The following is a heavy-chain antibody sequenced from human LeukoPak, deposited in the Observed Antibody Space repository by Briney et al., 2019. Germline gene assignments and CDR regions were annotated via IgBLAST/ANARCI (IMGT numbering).Heavy chain of an antibody. V-gene: IGHV3-53*01. CDR1: GFTVSSNY. CDR2: IYSGGST. Sequence: GGSLRLSCAASGFTVSSNYMSWVRQAPGKGLGWVSVIYSGGSTYYADSVKGRFTISRDNSKNTLYLQMNSLRAEDTAVYYCARDLGYSSGLMFDPWGQGTLVTVSS. J-gene: IGHJ5*02. D-gene: IGHD6-19*01. CDR3: ARDLGYSSGLMFDP.